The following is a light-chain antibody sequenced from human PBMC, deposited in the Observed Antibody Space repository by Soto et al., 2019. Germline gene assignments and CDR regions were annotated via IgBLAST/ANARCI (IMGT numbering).Light chain of an antibody. V-gene: IGKV3-11*01. J-gene: IGKJ5*01. CDR2: DAS. CDR1: QSVSSY. Sequence: EIVLTQSPDTLSLSPGERATLSCRASQSVSSYLAWYQQKPGQAPRLLIYDASNSATGIPARFSGSGSGTDFTLTISSLEPEDFAVYYCQQRSNWPPITFGQGKRLEIK. CDR3: QQRSNWPPIT.